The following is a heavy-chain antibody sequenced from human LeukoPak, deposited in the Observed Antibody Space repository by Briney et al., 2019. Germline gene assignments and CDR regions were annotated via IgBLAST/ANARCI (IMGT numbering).Heavy chain of an antibody. CDR2: IIPILGIA. D-gene: IGHD2-15*01. J-gene: IGHJ4*02. CDR3: ARAGCSSGSCYPYYFDY. CDR1: GGTFSSYA. V-gene: IGHV1-69*04. Sequence: ASVKVSCKASGGTFSSYAISWVRQAPGQGLEWMGRIIPILGIANYAQKFQGRVTITADKSTSTAYMELSSLRSEDTAVYYCARAGCSSGSCYPYYFDYWGQGTLVTVSS.